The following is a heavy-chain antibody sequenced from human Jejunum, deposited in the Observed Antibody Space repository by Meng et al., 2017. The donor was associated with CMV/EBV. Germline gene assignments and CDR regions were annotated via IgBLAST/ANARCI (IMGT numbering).Heavy chain of an antibody. Sequence: SGASFSSTSYPWGWVRQSPGKGLEWIGSISYTGSTYYNPSLESRLTISVDRSKNQFSLRLTTATAADAAVYYCVRVDTMTTFLLDFWGQGTLVTVSS. D-gene: IGHD4-11*01. CDR3: VRVDTMTTFLLDF. J-gene: IGHJ4*02. V-gene: IGHV4-39*07. CDR2: ISYTGST. CDR1: GASFSSTSYP.